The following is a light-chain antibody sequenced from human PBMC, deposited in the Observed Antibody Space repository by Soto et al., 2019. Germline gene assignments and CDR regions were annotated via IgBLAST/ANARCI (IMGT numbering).Light chain of an antibody. Sequence: DIQMTRSPSTLSGSVADRVTITCPASQTISSWLAWYQQKQGKAPKLLIYKASTLKSGVPSRFSGSGYGTEFNLTISSLQTEDFATYYCQQYNSYPWTFGQGTKVDIK. CDR1: QTISSW. CDR3: QQYNSYPWT. V-gene: IGKV1-5*03. CDR2: KAS. J-gene: IGKJ1*01.